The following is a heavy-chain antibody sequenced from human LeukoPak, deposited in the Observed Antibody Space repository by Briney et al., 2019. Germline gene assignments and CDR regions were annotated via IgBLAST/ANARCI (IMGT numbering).Heavy chain of an antibody. Sequence: GASVKVSCKASGYTFNSYGFNWVQQAPGQGLEWVGWISAYDGYTSYSQKLQDRVTMTTDASTTTAYLEVRSLRSDDTAVYYCARDHATYGSGGRYWGQGTPVTVSS. CDR3: ARDHATYGSGGRY. CDR1: GYTFNSYG. D-gene: IGHD3-10*01. CDR2: ISAYDGYT. V-gene: IGHV1-18*04. J-gene: IGHJ4*02.